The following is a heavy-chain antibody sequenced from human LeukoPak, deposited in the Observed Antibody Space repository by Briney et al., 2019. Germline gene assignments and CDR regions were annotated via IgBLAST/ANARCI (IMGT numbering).Heavy chain of an antibody. Sequence: GGSLRLSCAASGFAFSNYWMNWVRQPPGKGPEWVAIIKKDGSEKYYVDSVKGRFTISRDNAKNSLYLQINSLPADDTAVYCWGGGAGFLIDYWGQGALVTVSS. CDR2: IKKDGSEK. J-gene: IGHJ4*02. CDR3: GGGAGFLIDY. CDR1: GFAFSNYW. V-gene: IGHV3-7*01. D-gene: IGHD2/OR15-2a*01.